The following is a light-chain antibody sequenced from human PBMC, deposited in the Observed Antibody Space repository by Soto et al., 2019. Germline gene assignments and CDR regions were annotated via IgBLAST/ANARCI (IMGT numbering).Light chain of an antibody. V-gene: IGLV2-8*01. CDR2: EVT. CDR3: SSYAGSNNFVV. J-gene: IGLJ1*01. CDR1: SSDVGGYDY. Sequence: QSVLTQPASASGSPGQSVTISCTGTSSDVGGYDYVSWYQQHPGKAPKLMIYEVTKRPSGVPDRFSGSKSGNTASLTVSGLQAEDEVDYYCSSYAGSNNFVVFGSGTKGTVL.